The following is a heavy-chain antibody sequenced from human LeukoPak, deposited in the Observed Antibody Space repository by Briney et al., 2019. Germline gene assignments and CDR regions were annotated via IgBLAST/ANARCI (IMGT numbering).Heavy chain of an antibody. V-gene: IGHV3-43D*03. CDR3: ARGGFLVSEYFQH. D-gene: IGHD3-16*01. CDR2: ISWNGRTT. Sequence: GGSLRLSCAASGFTFDDYLMHWVRQTPGKGLEWVSLISWNGRTTYYIDSVRGRFTISRDNGKNSLYLQMDSLRTDDTALYYCARGGFLVSEYFQHWGQGTLVTVSS. J-gene: IGHJ1*01. CDR1: GFTFDDYL.